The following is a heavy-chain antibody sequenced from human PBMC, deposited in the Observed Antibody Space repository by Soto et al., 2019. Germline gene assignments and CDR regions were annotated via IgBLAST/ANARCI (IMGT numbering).Heavy chain of an antibody. J-gene: IGHJ4*02. Sequence: GGSLRLSCAASGFTFSSYGMHWVRQAPGKGLEWVAVISYDGRYKNYADSVKGRFTISRDNSKNTLYLQMNSLRPEDTAVYFCAKDVCSGDSCDSRFGHWGQGTLVTVSS. CDR2: ISYDGRYK. CDR3: AKDVCSGDSCDSRFGH. D-gene: IGHD2-15*01. V-gene: IGHV3-30*18. CDR1: GFTFSSYG.